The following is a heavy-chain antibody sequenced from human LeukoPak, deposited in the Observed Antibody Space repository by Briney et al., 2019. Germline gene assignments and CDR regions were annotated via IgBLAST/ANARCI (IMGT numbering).Heavy chain of an antibody. D-gene: IGHD1-26*01. Sequence: SETLSLTCAVHGGSFIGYDWHWIRQPPGKGLEWIGEVNPSGNTNYNPSLKSRVTISVDTSKNQFSLNLSSVTAADTAVYYCARGVFDGSYFACWGQGTLVTVSS. CDR3: ARGVFDGSYFAC. CDR2: VNPSGNT. V-gene: IGHV4-34*01. J-gene: IGHJ4*02. CDR1: GGSFIGYD.